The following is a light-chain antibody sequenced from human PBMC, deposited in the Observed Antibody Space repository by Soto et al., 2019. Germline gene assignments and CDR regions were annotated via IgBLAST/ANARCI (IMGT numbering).Light chain of an antibody. Sequence: DIQMTQSPSTLSASVGGRVASTRRASQSVSTSLAWYQQKPGKAPKLLIYKASSLQSGVPSRFSGTGSGTEIALTIRCLQPDDFATYYCQQYNTASRTVGVGTKVDIK. CDR3: QQYNTASRT. CDR2: KAS. CDR1: QSVSTS. J-gene: IGKJ4*02. V-gene: IGKV1-5*03.